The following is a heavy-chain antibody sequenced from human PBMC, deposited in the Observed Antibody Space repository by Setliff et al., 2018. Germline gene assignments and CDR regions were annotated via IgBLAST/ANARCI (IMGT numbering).Heavy chain of an antibody. D-gene: IGHD1-1*01. CDR1: GFTFRSYS. Sequence: PGGSLRLSCAASGFTFRSYSMKWVRQAPGKGLEWVSYISSISSSTIYYADSVKGRFTVSRDNAKNSLYLQMNSLRAEDTAVYYCATDGVQNYNLDYWGQGTMVTVSS. V-gene: IGHV3-48*01. J-gene: IGHJ4*02. CDR3: ATDGVQNYNLDY. CDR2: ISSISSSTI.